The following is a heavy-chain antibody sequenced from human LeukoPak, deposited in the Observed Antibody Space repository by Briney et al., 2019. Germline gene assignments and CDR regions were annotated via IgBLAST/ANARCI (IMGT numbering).Heavy chain of an antibody. Sequence: SETLSLTCAVYGGSFSGYYWSWIRQPPGKGLEWIGEINHSGSTNYNPSLKSRVTISVDTPKNQSSLKLSSVTAADTAVYYCARGRQQWLVPLDYWGQGTLVTVSS. D-gene: IGHD6-19*01. CDR2: INHSGST. V-gene: IGHV4-34*01. J-gene: IGHJ4*02. CDR3: ARGRQQWLVPLDY. CDR1: GGSFSGYY.